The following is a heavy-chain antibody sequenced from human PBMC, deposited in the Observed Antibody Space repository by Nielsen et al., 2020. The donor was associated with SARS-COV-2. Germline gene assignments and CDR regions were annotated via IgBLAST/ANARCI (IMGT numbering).Heavy chain of an antibody. J-gene: IGHJ5*02. Sequence: GGSLRLSCAASGFTFSNAWMSWVRQAPGKGLEWVSAISGSGGSTYYADSVKGRFTISRDNSKNTLYLQMNSLRAEDTAVYYCAKESSGWYGGYNWFDPWGQGTLVTVSS. CDR2: ISGSGGST. V-gene: IGHV3-23*01. D-gene: IGHD6-19*01. CDR1: GFTFSNAW. CDR3: AKESSGWYGGYNWFDP.